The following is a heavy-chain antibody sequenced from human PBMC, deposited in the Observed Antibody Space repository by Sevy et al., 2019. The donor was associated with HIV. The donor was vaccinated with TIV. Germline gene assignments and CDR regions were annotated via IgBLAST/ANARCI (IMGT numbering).Heavy chain of an antibody. CDR2: FYNGDST. D-gene: IGHD6-13*01. J-gene: IGHJ4*02. CDR1: GFTVTSNY. CDR3: AREAGSSSFDY. Sequence: GGSLRLSCAATGFTVTSNYMSWVRQGPGKGLEWVSGFYNGDSTQYADSVKGRFTTSRAKSNNTLYLQMDSLRAEETAVYYCAREAGSSSFDYWGQGTLVTVSS. V-gene: IGHV3-53*01.